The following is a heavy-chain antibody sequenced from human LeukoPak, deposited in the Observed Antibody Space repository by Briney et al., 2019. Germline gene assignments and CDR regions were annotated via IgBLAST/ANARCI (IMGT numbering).Heavy chain of an antibody. D-gene: IGHD6-13*01. CDR2: INHSGST. CDR3: ASSGGQQLIQH. J-gene: IGHJ1*01. V-gene: IGHV4-34*01. CDR1: GGSFSGYY. Sequence: SETLSLTCAVYGGSFSGYYWSWIRQPPGKGLEWIGEINHSGSTNYNPSLKSRVTISVDTSKNQFSLKLSSVTAADTAVYYCASSGGQQLIQHWGQGTLVTVSS.